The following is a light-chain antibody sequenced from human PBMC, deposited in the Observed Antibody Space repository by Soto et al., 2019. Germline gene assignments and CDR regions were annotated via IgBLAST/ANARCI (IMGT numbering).Light chain of an antibody. CDR3: MQGTHWPP. V-gene: IGKV2-40*01. Sequence: DIVLTQHPLSLTVTPGEPASISCRSSQSLLDSDDGNTYLDWYLQKPGQSPQLLIYTVSYRASGVPDRFSGSGSGTDFTLKISRVEAEDVGAYYCMQGTHWPPFGQGTKVDIK. CDR2: TVS. J-gene: IGKJ1*01. CDR1: QSLLDSDDGNTY.